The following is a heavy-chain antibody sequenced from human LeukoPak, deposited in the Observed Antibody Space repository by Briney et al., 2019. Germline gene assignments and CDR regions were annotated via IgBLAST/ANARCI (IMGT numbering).Heavy chain of an antibody. J-gene: IGHJ4*02. D-gene: IGHD2-2*01. V-gene: IGHV4-59*01. CDR3: ARQGGDCRSATTCYERRFDY. CDR2: IYHSGIT. CDR1: GGSIGTFY. Sequence: KPSETLSLTCTVSGGSIGTFYWSWIRQPPGKGLEWIGYIYHSGITNYNPSLKSRVSISVDTSKNQFSLRLSSVTAADTAVYYCARQGGDCRSATTCYERRFDYWGQGTLVTVSS.